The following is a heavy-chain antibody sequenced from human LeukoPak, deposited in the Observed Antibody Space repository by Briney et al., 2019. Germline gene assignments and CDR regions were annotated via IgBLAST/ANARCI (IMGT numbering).Heavy chain of an antibody. CDR1: GSTFSSYA. V-gene: IGHV3-23*01. J-gene: IGHJ4*02. D-gene: IGHD4-17*01. CDR2: ISGSGGST. Sequence: GGSLRLSCAASGSTFSSYAMSWVRQASGKGLEWVSAISGSGGSTYYADSVKGRFTISRGNSKNTLYLQMNSLRAEDTAVYYCAFDYGDYTGNFDYWGQGTLVTVSS. CDR3: AFDYGDYTGNFDY.